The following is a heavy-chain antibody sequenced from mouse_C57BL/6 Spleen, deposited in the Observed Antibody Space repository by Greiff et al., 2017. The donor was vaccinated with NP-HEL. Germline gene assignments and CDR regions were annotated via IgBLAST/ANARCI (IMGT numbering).Heavy chain of an antibody. Sequence: QVQLQQSGPELVKPGASVKISCKASGYAFSSSWMNWVKQRPGKGLEWIGRIYPGDGDTNYNGKFKGKATLTADKSSSTAYMQLSSLTSEDSAVYFCARSYYYGSSYVVDYWGQGTSVTVSS. J-gene: IGHJ4*01. CDR2: IYPGDGDT. CDR3: ARSYYYGSSYVVDY. V-gene: IGHV1-82*01. CDR1: GYAFSSSW. D-gene: IGHD1-1*01.